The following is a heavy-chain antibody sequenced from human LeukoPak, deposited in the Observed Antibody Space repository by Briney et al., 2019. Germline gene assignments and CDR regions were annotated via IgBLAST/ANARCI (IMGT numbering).Heavy chain of an antibody. V-gene: IGHV3-30*03. Sequence: GGSLRLSCAASGFTFSSSGMHWVRQAPGKGLEWVAVISYYGSNKYYADSVKGRFTISRDNSKNSLYLQMNSLRDEDTAVYYCARLTSATVTYDYWGQGTLVTVSS. CDR3: ARLTSATVTYDY. J-gene: IGHJ4*02. D-gene: IGHD4-17*01. CDR2: ISYYGSNK. CDR1: GFTFSSSG.